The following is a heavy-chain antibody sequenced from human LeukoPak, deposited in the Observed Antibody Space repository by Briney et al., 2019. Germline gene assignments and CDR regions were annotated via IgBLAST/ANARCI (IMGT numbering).Heavy chain of an antibody. D-gene: IGHD6-13*01. J-gene: IGHJ4*02. V-gene: IGHV4-61*02. CDR3: ARVTGYMVEDYFDS. Sequence: PSETLSLTCTVSGDSISSGTYYWSWIRQPAGKGLEWIGRINISGSTNYNLSLKSRVTISVDTSKNQVSLKLSSVTAADTAVYFCARVTGYMVEDYFDSWGQGTLVTVSS. CDR1: GDSISSGTYY. CDR2: INISGST.